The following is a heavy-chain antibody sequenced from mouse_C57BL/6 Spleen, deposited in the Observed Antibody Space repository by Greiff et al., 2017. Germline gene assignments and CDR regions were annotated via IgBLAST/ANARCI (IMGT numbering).Heavy chain of an antibody. V-gene: IGHV1-81*01. CDR2: IYPRSGNT. J-gene: IGHJ4*01. CDR3: ASRTQGGPMDY. Sequence: VQLQESGAELARPGASVKLSCKASGYTFTSYGISWVKQRTGQGLEWIGEIYPRSGNTYYNEKFKGKATLTADKSSSTAYMELRSLTSEDSAVYFCASRTQGGPMDYWGQGTSVTVSS. D-gene: IGHD3-1*01. CDR1: GYTFTSYG.